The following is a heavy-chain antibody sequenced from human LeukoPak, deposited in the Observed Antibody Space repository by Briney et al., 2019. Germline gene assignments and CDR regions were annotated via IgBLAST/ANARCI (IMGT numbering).Heavy chain of an antibody. D-gene: IGHD2-2*01. CDR3: ARRGAYCSSTSCSIDY. CDR1: GGSISSYY. Sequence: PSETLSLTCTVSGGSISSYYWSWIRQPPGKGLEWIGYIYYSGSTNYNPSLKSRVTISVDTSKNQFSLKLSSVTAADTAVYYCARRGAYCSSTSCSIDYWGQGTLVTVSS. J-gene: IGHJ4*02. CDR2: IYYSGST. V-gene: IGHV4-59*12.